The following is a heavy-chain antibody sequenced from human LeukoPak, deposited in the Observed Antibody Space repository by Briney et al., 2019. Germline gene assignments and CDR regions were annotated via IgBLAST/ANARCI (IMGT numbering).Heavy chain of an antibody. Sequence: GGSLRLSCAASGFTFSSYWMSWVRQAPGKGLEWVANIKQDGSEKYYVDSVKGRFTISRDNSKNTLHLQMSSLRAEDTAVYYCAKVMWIRGQWPIDYWGQGTLVTVSS. CDR3: AKVMWIRGQWPIDY. CDR1: GFTFSSYW. V-gene: IGHV3-7*03. CDR2: IKQDGSEK. J-gene: IGHJ4*02. D-gene: IGHD3-10*01.